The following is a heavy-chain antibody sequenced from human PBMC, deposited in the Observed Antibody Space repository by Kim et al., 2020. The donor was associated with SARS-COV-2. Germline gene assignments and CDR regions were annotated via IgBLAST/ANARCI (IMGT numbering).Heavy chain of an antibody. D-gene: IGHD2-15*01. Sequence: SVKVSCKASGGTFGTYTITWVRQAPGQGLEWMGGIIPIFGTPDYAKNFQGRVTISADESTSTAYMELSSLRSEDTAVYYCAKKGIVGPLDYWGQGTLVTVSS. J-gene: IGHJ4*02. CDR2: IIPIFGTP. V-gene: IGHV1-69*13. CDR3: AKKGIVGPLDY. CDR1: GGTFGTYT.